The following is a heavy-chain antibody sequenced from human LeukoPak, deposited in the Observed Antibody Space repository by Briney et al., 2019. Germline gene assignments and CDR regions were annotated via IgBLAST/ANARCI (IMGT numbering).Heavy chain of an antibody. Sequence: GRSLRLSCAASGIAFDYYAMHWVRQGPGQGLEWVSGINWNSGTIGYADSVKGRFTISRDNAKNSLYLQMNSLRAEDTALYYCAAHYYGSENSFDDYWGQGTLVTVSS. CDR3: AAHYYGSENSFDDY. D-gene: IGHD3-10*01. V-gene: IGHV3-9*01. CDR2: INWNSGTI. CDR1: GIAFDYYA. J-gene: IGHJ4*02.